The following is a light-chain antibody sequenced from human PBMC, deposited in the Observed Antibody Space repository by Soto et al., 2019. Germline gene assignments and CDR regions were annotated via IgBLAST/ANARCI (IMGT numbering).Light chain of an antibody. Sequence: DFVMTQSPDSLAVSLGERATINCKSSQNVLYNSNSKNYLAWYQQKPGQPPKLLFYWASTRESGVPDRFSASGSGTDFTLTISSLQADDVAVYYCQQYYSPPPTFGQGTKLEIK. V-gene: IGKV4-1*01. CDR1: QNVLYNSNSKNY. CDR3: QQYYSPPPT. CDR2: WAS. J-gene: IGKJ2*01.